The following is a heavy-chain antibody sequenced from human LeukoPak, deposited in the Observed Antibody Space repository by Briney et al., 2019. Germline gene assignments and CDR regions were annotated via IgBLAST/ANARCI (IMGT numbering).Heavy chain of an antibody. D-gene: IGHD5-24*01. CDR2: ISGGGETT. Sequence: PGGSLRLSCAASGFTFSTYATNWVRQAPGKGLEWVSVISGGGETTFYADSVKGRFTISRDNSKNTLYLQMNSLRVEDTAVYYCARDRNGYNFDCWGQGTLVTVSS. J-gene: IGHJ4*02. CDR1: GFTFSTYA. V-gene: IGHV3-23*01. CDR3: ARDRNGYNFDC.